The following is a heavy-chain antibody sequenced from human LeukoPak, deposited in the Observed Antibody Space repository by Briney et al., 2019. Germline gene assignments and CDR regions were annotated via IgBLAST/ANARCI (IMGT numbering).Heavy chain of an antibody. Sequence: SETLSLTCTVSGGSISGYYWSWIRQPPGKGLEWIGYIYYSGSTNYNPSLKSRVTISVDTSKDQFSLKLSSVTAADTAVYYCARGREWEPKVFDYWGQGTLVTVSS. V-gene: IGHV4-59*01. D-gene: IGHD1-26*01. CDR1: GGSISGYY. J-gene: IGHJ4*02. CDR2: IYYSGST. CDR3: ARGREWEPKVFDY.